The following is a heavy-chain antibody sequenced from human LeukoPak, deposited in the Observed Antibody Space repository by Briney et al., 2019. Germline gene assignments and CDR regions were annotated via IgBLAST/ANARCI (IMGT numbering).Heavy chain of an antibody. V-gene: IGHV3-23*01. J-gene: IGHJ6*02. Sequence: GGSLRLSCAASGFTFSSYAMSWVRQAPGKGLEWVSAISGSGGSTYYADSVKGRFTISRDNSKSTLYLQMNSLRAEDTAVYYCAKARPGGGFRYGMDVWGQGTTVAVSS. CDR2: ISGSGGST. D-gene: IGHD3-16*01. CDR1: GFTFSSYA. CDR3: AKARPGGGFRYGMDV.